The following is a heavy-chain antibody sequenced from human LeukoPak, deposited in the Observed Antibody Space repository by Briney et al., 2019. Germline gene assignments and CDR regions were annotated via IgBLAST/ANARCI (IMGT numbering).Heavy chain of an antibody. V-gene: IGHV1-18*04. CDR3: ARDQAATNTQVRFCLD. CDR1: GYTFTIYD. CDR2: ISAYNGNT. Sequence: ASVTVSCNASGYTFTIYDISWQRQAPGQGLERIGWISAYNGNTNFAQKLQGRVTMTTDTSTSTAYMDLRRLRSDDTAVYYCARDQAATNTQVRFCLDWGQGTLVTVSS. D-gene: IGHD3-9*01. J-gene: IGHJ4*02.